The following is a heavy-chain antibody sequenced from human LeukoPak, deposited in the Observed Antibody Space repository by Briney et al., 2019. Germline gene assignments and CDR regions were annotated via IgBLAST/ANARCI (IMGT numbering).Heavy chain of an antibody. D-gene: IGHD1-7*01. CDR3: ARVPGGGTAAN. V-gene: IGHV4-59*01. CDR1: GGSISSYY. Sequence: SETLSLTCTVSGGSISSYYWSWIRQPPGKGLEWIGYIYYSGSTNYNPSLKSRVAISVDTSKNQFSLKMSSVTAADTAVYYCARVPGGGTAANWGQGTMVTVSS. CDR2: IYYSGST. J-gene: IGHJ3*01.